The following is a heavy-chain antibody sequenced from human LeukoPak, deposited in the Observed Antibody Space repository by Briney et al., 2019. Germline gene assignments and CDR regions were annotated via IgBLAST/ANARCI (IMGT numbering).Heavy chain of an antibody. CDR3: ARGEYYDSSGYGAFDI. Sequence: SETLSLTCTVSGGSISSGGYYWSWIRQHPGKGLEWIGYIYYSGSTYYSPSLKSRVTISVDTSKNQFSLKLSSVTAADTAVYYCARGEYYDSSGYGAFDIWGQGTMVTVSS. J-gene: IGHJ3*02. CDR1: GGSISSGGYY. D-gene: IGHD3-22*01. V-gene: IGHV4-31*03. CDR2: IYYSGST.